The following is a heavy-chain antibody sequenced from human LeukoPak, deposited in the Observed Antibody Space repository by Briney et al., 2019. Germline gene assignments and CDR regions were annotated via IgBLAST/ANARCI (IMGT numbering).Heavy chain of an antibody. J-gene: IGHJ4*02. D-gene: IGHD6-19*01. CDR3: AVRIAVKNFDY. CDR1: GYSISSGYY. V-gene: IGHV4-38-2*01. CDR2: IYHSGST. Sequence: PSETPSLTCAVSGYSISSGYYWGWIRPPPGKGLEWIGSIYHSGSTYYNPSLKSRVTISVDTSKNQFSLKLSSVTAADTAVYYCAVRIAVKNFDYWGQGTLVTVSS.